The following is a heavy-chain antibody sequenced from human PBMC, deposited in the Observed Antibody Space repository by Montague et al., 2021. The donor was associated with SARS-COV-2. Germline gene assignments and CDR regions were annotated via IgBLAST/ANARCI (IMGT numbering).Heavy chain of an antibody. CDR3: ARLRSSSNWYFDL. J-gene: IGHJ2*01. Sequence: TLSLTCTVSGGSISSGGYYWSWIRQHPGKGLEWIGYIYYSGSTYYNPSLKSRVTISVDTSKNQFSLKLSSVTAADTAVYYCARLRSSSNWYFDLWGHGTLVTVSS. V-gene: IGHV4-31*03. CDR2: IYYSGST. D-gene: IGHD6-6*01. CDR1: GGSISSGGYY.